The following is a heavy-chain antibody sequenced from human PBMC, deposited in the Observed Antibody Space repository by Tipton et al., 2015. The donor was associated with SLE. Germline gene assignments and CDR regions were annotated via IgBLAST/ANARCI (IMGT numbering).Heavy chain of an antibody. CDR1: GFIFSGFA. D-gene: IGHD3-10*01. CDR3: ASPGNYGSNSV. V-gene: IGHV3-30*04. Sequence: SLRLSCAASGFIFSGFAMSWVRQAPGKGLEWVAIMPYDGSSESYADSVRGRFTISRDNSKNTLYLQMSSLRAEDTAVYYCASPGNYGSNSVWGQGALVTVSS. J-gene: IGHJ4*02. CDR2: MPYDGSSE.